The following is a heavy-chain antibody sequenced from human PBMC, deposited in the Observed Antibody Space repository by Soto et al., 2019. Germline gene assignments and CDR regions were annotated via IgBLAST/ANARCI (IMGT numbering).Heavy chain of an antibody. Sequence: SETLSLTCTVSGGSISSYYWSWIRQPPGKGLEWIGYIYYSGSTNYNPSLKSRVTISVDTSKNQFSLKLSSVTAADTAVYYCARSYSSGQYYYYYYMDVWGKGTTVTVSS. CDR3: ARSYSSGQYYYYYYMDV. CDR2: IYYSGST. D-gene: IGHD6-19*01. J-gene: IGHJ6*03. V-gene: IGHV4-59*01. CDR1: GGSISSYY.